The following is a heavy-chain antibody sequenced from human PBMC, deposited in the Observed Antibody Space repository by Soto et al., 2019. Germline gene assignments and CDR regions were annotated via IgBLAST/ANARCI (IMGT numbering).Heavy chain of an antibody. CDR2: ISYDGSNK. CDR1: GFTFSSYG. V-gene: IGHV3-30*18. CDR3: AKDRSQLGYYCGSSGYYSDY. D-gene: IGHD3-22*01. Sequence: GGSLRLSCAASGFTFSSYGMHWVRQAPGKGLEWVAVISYDGSNKYYADSVKGRFTISRDNSKNTLYLQMNSLRAEDTAVYYCAKDRSQLGYYCGSSGYYSDYWGQGSLVTVSS. J-gene: IGHJ4*02.